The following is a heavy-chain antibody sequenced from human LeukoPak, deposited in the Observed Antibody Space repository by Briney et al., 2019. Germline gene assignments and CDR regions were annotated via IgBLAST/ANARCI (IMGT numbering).Heavy chain of an antibody. CDR3: ASKSAYYYGSAWGAFDI. D-gene: IGHD3-10*01. Sequence: PSETLSLTCTVSGGSISYYYWNWIRQPPGKGLEWIGSIYYSGSTYYNPSLKSRVTISVDTSKNQFSLKLSSVTAADTAVYYCASKSAYYYGSAWGAFDIWGQGTMVTVSS. J-gene: IGHJ3*02. CDR2: IYYSGST. CDR1: GGSISYYY. V-gene: IGHV4-39*07.